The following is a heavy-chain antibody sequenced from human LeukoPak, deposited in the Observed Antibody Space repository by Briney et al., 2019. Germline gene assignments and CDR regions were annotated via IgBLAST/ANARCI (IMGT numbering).Heavy chain of an antibody. CDR3: ARPGSGGSGYFDYYSYYGMDV. D-gene: IGHD2-15*01. V-gene: IGHV3-30-3*01. CDR2: ISYDGSNK. J-gene: IGHJ6*02. CDR1: GFTFSSYA. Sequence: GGSLRLSCAASGFTFSSYAMHWVRQAPGKGLEWVAVISYDGSNKYYADSVKGRFTISRDNSKNTLYLQMNSLRAEDTAVYYCARPGSGGSGYFDYYSYYGMDVGGQGTRSPSP.